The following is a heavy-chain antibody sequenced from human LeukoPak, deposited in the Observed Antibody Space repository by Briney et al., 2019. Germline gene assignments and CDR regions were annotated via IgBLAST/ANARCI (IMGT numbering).Heavy chain of an antibody. D-gene: IGHD1-26*01. CDR2: ISYDGSNK. CDR1: GFTFSSYA. CDR3: ARDLLVGATKEAWFDP. J-gene: IGHJ5*02. Sequence: GGSLRLSCAASGFTFSSYAMHWVRQAPGKGLEWVAVISYDGSNKYYADSVKGRFTISRDNSKNTLYLQMNSLRAEDTAVYYCARDLLVGATKEAWFDPWGQGTLVTVSS. V-gene: IGHV3-30-3*01.